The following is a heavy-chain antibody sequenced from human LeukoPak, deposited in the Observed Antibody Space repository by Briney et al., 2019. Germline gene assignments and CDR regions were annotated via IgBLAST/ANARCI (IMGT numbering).Heavy chain of an antibody. Sequence: GGSLRLSCAASGFTFSDYYMSWVRLAPGRGLEWVSAISGSDGNTYHADSVKGRFTISRDISKNTLYLQMNSLRAEDTAVYYCAKGKLDFWGGQYYYYYAMDVWGQGTTVTVSS. CDR3: AKGKLDFWGGQYYYYYAMDV. V-gene: IGHV3-23*01. CDR2: ISGSDGNT. CDR1: GFTFSDYY. D-gene: IGHD3-3*01. J-gene: IGHJ6*02.